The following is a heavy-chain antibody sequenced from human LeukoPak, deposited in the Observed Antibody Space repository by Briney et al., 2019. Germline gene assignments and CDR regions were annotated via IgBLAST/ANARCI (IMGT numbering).Heavy chain of an antibody. CDR2: INHSGST. Sequence: SETLSLTCAVYGGAFSGYYWRWIRQPPGKGLEWIGEINHSGSTNYNPSLKSRVTISVDTSKNQFSLKLSSVTAADTAVYYCARDGLLRFLEWSPLSGFYYYYGMDVWGQGTTVTVSS. V-gene: IGHV4-34*01. J-gene: IGHJ6*02. D-gene: IGHD3-3*01. CDR3: ARDGLLRFLEWSPLSGFYYYYGMDV. CDR1: GGAFSGYY.